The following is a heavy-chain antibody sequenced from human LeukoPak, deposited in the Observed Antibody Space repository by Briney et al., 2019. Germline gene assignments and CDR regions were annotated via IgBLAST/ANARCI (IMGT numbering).Heavy chain of an antibody. J-gene: IGHJ4*02. CDR2: TSGDEVVR. D-gene: IGHD3-9*01. Sequence: GGSLRLSCEASGFTFSTYWMHWVRQAPGKGLMWVSRTSGDEVVRKYADSVRGRFTISRDNAKNTLYLQMDSLRAEDTAVYYCARDADWYGQSYDYWGQGTLVTVSS. CDR3: ARDADWYGQSYDY. V-gene: IGHV3-74*03. CDR1: GFTFSTYW.